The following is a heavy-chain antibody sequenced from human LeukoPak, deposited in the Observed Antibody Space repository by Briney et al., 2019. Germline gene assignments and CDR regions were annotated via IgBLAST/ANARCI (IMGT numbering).Heavy chain of an antibody. D-gene: IGHD6-19*01. Sequence: GGSLRLSCAASGFTFSSYEMNWVRQAPGKGLERVSDISSSGTTIYYADSVKGRFTISRDNAKNSLYLQMNSLRAEDTAVYYCARDPGIAVPLYYFDYWGQGTLVTVSS. V-gene: IGHV3-48*03. J-gene: IGHJ4*02. CDR2: ISSSGTTI. CDR1: GFTFSSYE. CDR3: ARDPGIAVPLYYFDY.